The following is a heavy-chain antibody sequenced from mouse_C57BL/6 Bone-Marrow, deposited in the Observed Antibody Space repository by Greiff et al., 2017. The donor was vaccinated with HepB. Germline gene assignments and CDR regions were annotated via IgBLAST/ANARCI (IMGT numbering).Heavy chain of an antibody. J-gene: IGHJ4*01. Sequence: VKLVESGAELARPGASVKLSCKASGYTFTSYGISWVKQRTGQGLEWIGEIYPRSGNTYYNEKFKGKATLTADKSSSTAYMELRSLTSEDSAVYFCAVGIYYGPYYAMDYWGQGTSVTVSS. CDR2: IYPRSGNT. CDR1: GYTFTSYG. CDR3: AVGIYYGPYYAMDY. V-gene: IGHV1-81*01. D-gene: IGHD2-1*01.